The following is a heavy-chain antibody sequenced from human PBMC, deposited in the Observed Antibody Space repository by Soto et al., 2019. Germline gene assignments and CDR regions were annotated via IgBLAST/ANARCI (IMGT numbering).Heavy chain of an antibody. Sequence: GGSLRLSCAASGFTFSSYAMSWVRQAPGKGLEWVSAISGSGGSTYYADSVKGRFTISRDNSKNTRYLQMNSLRAEDTAVYYCAKGEGDSSGYYLVYFDYWGQGTLVTVSS. D-gene: IGHD3-22*01. J-gene: IGHJ4*02. CDR3: AKGEGDSSGYYLVYFDY. V-gene: IGHV3-23*01. CDR1: GFTFSSYA. CDR2: ISGSGGST.